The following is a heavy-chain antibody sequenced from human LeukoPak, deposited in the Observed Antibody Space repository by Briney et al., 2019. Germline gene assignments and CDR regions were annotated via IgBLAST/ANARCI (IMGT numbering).Heavy chain of an antibody. V-gene: IGHV4-38-2*01. CDR3: ARLVVGATRYFDY. D-gene: IGHD1-26*01. CDR2: IYHSGST. Sequence: PSETLSLTCAVSGYSITSGYYWGWIRQPPGKGLEWIGSIYHSGSTYYNLSLKSRVTISVDTSKNQFSLKLSSVTAADTAVYYCARLVVGATRYFDYWGQGTLVTVSP. J-gene: IGHJ4*02. CDR1: GYSITSGYY.